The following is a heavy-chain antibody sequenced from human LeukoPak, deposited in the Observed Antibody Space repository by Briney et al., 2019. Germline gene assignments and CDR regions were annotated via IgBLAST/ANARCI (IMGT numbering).Heavy chain of an antibody. CDR1: GYTFTGYY. Sequence: ASVKVSCKASGYTFTGYYMHWVRQAPGQGLEWMGWISPNSGGTNYAQKFQGRVTMTRDTSISTAYMELSRLRSDDTAMYYCARDRGIAVASTPDYWGQGTLVTVSS. CDR2: ISPNSGGT. CDR3: ARDRGIAVASTPDY. D-gene: IGHD6-19*01. J-gene: IGHJ4*02. V-gene: IGHV1-2*02.